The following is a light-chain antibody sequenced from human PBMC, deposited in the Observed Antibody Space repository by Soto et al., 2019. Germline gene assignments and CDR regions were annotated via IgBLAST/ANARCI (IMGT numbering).Light chain of an antibody. CDR2: AAS. J-gene: IGKJ5*01. V-gene: IGKV1-39*01. CDR1: ETISTF. Sequence: DIQMTQSPSSLSASVGDRVTLTCRAGETISTFLNWYHHKPGRAPKLLIYAASRLQSGVPSRFSGSGSATDFTLTIIGLQHEDFAAYYCQQSYSLSPIIFGQGTRLEI. CDR3: QQSYSLSPII.